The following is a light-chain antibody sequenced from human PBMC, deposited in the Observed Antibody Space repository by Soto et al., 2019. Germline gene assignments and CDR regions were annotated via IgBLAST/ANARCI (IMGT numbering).Light chain of an antibody. CDR2: KAS. V-gene: IGKV1-5*03. CDR1: QNIHTW. J-gene: IGKJ1*01. Sequence: EIQITQSPSTVSASVGDRFTITCRASQNIHTWLACYQQKPAKAPTLLIIKASTLESGVPSRFSGSGSGTELPLTISSLQPDDLATYYCQQYDDFVWTFGQGTKVDIK. CDR3: QQYDDFVWT.